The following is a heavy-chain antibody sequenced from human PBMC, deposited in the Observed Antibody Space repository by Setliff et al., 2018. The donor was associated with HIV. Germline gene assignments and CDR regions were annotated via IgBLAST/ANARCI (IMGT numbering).Heavy chain of an antibody. V-gene: IGHV5-51*01. Sequence: GESLKISCKGSGYSFTSYWIGWVRQMPGKGLEWMGIIHPSDPNTRYSPSFRGQVTISADKSISTAYLQWSSLKASDTAMYYCASSITVAAGRSHYYYAMDVWGQGTTVTVSS. J-gene: IGHJ6*02. CDR2: IHPSDPNT. CDR3: ASSITVAAGRSHYYYAMDV. CDR1: GYSFTSYW. D-gene: IGHD2-15*01.